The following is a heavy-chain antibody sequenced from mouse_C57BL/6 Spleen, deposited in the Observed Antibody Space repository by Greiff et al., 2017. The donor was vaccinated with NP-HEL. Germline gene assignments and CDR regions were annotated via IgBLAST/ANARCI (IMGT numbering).Heavy chain of an antibody. J-gene: IGHJ3*01. CDR1: GYTFTEYT. D-gene: IGHD1-1*01. CDR3: ARHEEPPYYGSSSAWFAY. V-gene: IGHV1-62-2*01. CDR2: FYPGSGSI. Sequence: QVQLQQSGAELVKPGASVKLSCKASGYTFTEYTIHWVKQRSGQGLEWIGWFYPGSGSIKYNEKFKDKATLTAAKSSSTWYMELSRWKSEDSAVYFCARHEEPPYYGSSSAWFAYWGQGTLVTVSA.